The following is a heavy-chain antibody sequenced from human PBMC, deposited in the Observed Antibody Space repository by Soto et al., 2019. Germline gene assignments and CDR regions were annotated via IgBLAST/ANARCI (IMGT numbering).Heavy chain of an antibody. V-gene: IGHV4-31*03. Sequence: PSETLSLTCTDSGGSISSGGYYWSWIRQHPGKGLEWIGYIYYSGSTYYNPSLKSRVTISVDTSKNQFSLKLSSVTAADTAVYYCARSNSSGYYYLGFDPWGQGTPVTVSS. CDR2: IYYSGST. CDR3: ARSNSSGYYYLGFDP. D-gene: IGHD3-22*01. CDR1: GGSISSGGYY. J-gene: IGHJ5*02.